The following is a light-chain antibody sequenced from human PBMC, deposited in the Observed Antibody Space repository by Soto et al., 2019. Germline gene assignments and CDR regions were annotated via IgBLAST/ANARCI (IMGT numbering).Light chain of an antibody. V-gene: IGLV1-51*02. CDR2: ENN. Sequence: QSVLTQPPSVSAAPGQKVTISCSGSSSNIGNNYVSWYQQLPGTAPKLLIYENNKRPSGIPDRFSGSKSVTSATLGITGLQTGDEADYYCGTWDSSLSAGEVFGGGTKLTVL. CDR3: GTWDSSLSAGEV. CDR1: SSNIGNNY. J-gene: IGLJ2*01.